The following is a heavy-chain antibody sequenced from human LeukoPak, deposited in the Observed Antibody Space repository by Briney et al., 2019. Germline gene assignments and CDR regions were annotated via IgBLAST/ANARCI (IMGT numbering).Heavy chain of an antibody. Sequence: GGSLRLSCAASGFTFSFYGIHWVRQAPGKGLEWVAFIQNDGSNKYYANSVKGRFTVSRDNSRNTLYLQMNSLRAEDTAFYHCVKDEIEGVIGAGPGYWGQGTLVTVSS. D-gene: IGHD1-26*01. CDR1: GFTFSFYG. CDR2: IQNDGSNK. V-gene: IGHV3-30*02. J-gene: IGHJ4*02. CDR3: VKDEIEGVIGAGPGY.